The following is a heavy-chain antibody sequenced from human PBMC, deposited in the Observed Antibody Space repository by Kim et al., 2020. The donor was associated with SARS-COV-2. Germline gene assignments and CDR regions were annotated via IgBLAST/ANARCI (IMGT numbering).Heavy chain of an antibody. CDR2: INTNTGNP. Sequence: ASVKVSCKASGYTFTSYAMNWVRQAPGQGLEWMGWINTNTGNPTYAQGFTGRFVFSLDTSVSTAYLQISSLKAEDTAVYYCAREASSGYDRGWYFDLWGRGTLVTVSS. D-gene: IGHD5-12*01. CDR3: AREASSGYDRGWYFDL. V-gene: IGHV7-4-1*02. J-gene: IGHJ2*01. CDR1: GYTFTSYA.